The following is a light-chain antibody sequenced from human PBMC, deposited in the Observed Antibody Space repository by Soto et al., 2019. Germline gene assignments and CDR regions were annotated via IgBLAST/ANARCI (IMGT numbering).Light chain of an antibody. CDR2: EVS. Sequence: QSALTQPASVSGSPGQSITISCTGTSSDVGGYNYVSWYQHHPGKAPKLMIYEVSNRPSGVPDRFSGSKSGTSASLAITELQAEDEADYYCQSYDSSLSGWLFGGGTKLTVL. V-gene: IGLV2-14*01. J-gene: IGLJ3*02. CDR1: SSDVGGYNY. CDR3: QSYDSSLSGWL.